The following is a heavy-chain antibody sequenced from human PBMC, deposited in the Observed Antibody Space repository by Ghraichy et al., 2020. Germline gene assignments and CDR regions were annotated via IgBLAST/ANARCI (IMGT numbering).Heavy chain of an antibody. Sequence: SVKVSCKASGFPFNNSTVQWVRQARGHRPEWLGWIVVGGGNTYLAQRFQDRVSITRDISTKTAYMELSSLRSEDTAIFYCAVPGANSQFDYWGQGTLVAVSS. CDR3: AVPGANSQFDY. D-gene: IGHD4/OR15-4a*01. CDR1: GFPFNNST. V-gene: IGHV1-58*01. CDR2: IVVGGGNT. J-gene: IGHJ4*02.